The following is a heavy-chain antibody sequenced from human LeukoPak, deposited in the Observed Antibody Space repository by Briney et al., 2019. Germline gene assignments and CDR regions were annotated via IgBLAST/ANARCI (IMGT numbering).Heavy chain of an antibody. CDR1: GGSISGYY. J-gene: IGHJ5*02. CDR2: IYYSGST. Sequence: KPSETLSLTCTVSGGSISGYYWSWIRQPPGKGLEWIGYIYYSGSTNYNPSLKSRVTISVDTSKNQFSLKLSSVTAADTAVYYCARGYYDSSGYYYDNWFDPWGQGTLVTVSS. V-gene: IGHV4-59*01. CDR3: ARGYYDSSGYYYDNWFDP. D-gene: IGHD3-22*01.